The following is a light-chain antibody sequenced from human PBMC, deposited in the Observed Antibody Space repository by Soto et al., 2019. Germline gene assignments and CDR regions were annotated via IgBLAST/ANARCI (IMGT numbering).Light chain of an antibody. Sequence: EIVLTQSPGTLSLSPGERATLSCRASQSVRSSYLAWYQQKPGQAPRLLIYGASSRATGIPDRFSGSGSGTDVTLTISRLEPEDFAVYYCQQYGSSLRTFGGGTKVEIK. CDR1: QSVRSSY. CDR3: QQYGSSLRT. V-gene: IGKV3-20*01. CDR2: GAS. J-gene: IGKJ4*01.